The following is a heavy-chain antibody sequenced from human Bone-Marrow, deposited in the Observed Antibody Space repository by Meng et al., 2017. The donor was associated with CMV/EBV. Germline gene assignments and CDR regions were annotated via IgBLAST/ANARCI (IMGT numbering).Heavy chain of an antibody. CDR1: HSSISIYF. CDR2: IYDGGST. D-gene: IGHD7-27*01. CDR3: ARDRELGY. J-gene: IGHJ4*02. Sequence: QVQLPESGPGLVKPSETLSLTCSVSHSSISIYFWNWIRQSPGKGLEWIGHIYDGGSTNYNPSLESRVTISVDTSKNQFSLKLSSVTAADTAVYYCARDRELGYWGQGTLVTVSS. V-gene: IGHV4-59*01.